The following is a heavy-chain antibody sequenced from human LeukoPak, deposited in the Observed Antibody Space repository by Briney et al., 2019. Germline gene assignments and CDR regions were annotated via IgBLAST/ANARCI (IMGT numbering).Heavy chain of an antibody. CDR2: ISGSGGST. D-gene: IGHD5-12*01. CDR1: GFTFGSYD. J-gene: IGHJ4*02. Sequence: GGSLRLACADSGFTFGSYDISWVRQAPGKGLEWVSPISGSGGSTYYADAVKGRFTISRDNSKNTLYLQMNSLRAEDTAVYYCAKDRGLSIVATIYGYYWGQGTLVTVSS. CDR3: AKDRGLSIVATIYGYY. V-gene: IGHV3-23*01.